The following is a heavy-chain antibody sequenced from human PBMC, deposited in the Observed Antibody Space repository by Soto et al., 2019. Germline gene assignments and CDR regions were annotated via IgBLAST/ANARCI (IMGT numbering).Heavy chain of an antibody. J-gene: IGHJ6*02. D-gene: IGHD2-2*01. V-gene: IGHV4-59*02. CDR3: ARKEYGDGLDV. Sequence: PSETLSLTCTVSGGSVSDYYWSWIRQAPGKGLECIGYLSDSGSTDYTPSLNSRVTISVDTSKNQFSLQLSSVTAAGTAVYYCARKEYGDGLDVWGQGTTVTVSS. CDR2: LSDSGST. CDR1: GGSVSDYY.